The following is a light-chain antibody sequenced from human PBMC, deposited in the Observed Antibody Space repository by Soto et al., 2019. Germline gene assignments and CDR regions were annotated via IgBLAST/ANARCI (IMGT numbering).Light chain of an antibody. Sequence: QSALTQPPSVSGSPGQSVAISCFGDSSDVGSYNRVSWYQQSPGTAPKLIIYEVTTRPSGVPDRFSGSKSGNTASLTISGLQAEDEADYYCNSYTISGTYVFGTGTKLTVL. V-gene: IGLV2-18*02. CDR2: EVT. CDR1: SSDVGSYNR. CDR3: NSYTISGTYV. J-gene: IGLJ1*01.